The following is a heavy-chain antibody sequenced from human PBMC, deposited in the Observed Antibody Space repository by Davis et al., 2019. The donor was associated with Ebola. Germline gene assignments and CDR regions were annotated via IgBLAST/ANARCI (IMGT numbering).Heavy chain of an antibody. CDR3: ASGGYSGYDGYFDD. J-gene: IGHJ4*02. CDR1: GASISVNDYY. Sequence: SETLSLTCTVSGASISVNDYYWGWIRQPPGKALEWTGTIYYSGSTDYNPSLESRVTISAATSKNQFSLKLTAVTAADTALYYCASGGYSGYDGYFDDWGQGTLVTVSS. V-gene: IGHV4-39*01. D-gene: IGHD5-12*01. CDR2: IYYSGST.